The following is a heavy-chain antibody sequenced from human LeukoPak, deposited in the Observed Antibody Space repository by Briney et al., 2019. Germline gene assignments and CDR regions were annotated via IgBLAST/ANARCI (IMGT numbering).Heavy chain of an antibody. V-gene: IGHV3-9*01. J-gene: IGHJ6*02. CDR2: ISWNSGSI. D-gene: IGHD6-6*01. Sequence: GGSLRLSCAASGFTFDDYAMHWVRQAPGKGLEWVSGISWNSGSIGYADSVKGRFTISRDNSKNTLYLQMNSLRAEDTAVYYCAKDRGPYSSSFRGYYYYYGMDVWGQGTTVTVSS. CDR3: AKDRGPYSSSFRGYYYYYGMDV. CDR1: GFTFDDYA.